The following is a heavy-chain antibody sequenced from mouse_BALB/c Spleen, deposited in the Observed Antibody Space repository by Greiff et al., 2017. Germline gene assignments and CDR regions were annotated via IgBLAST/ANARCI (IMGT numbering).Heavy chain of an antibody. Sequence: VQLQQSGAELVRPGTSVKVSCKASGYAFTNYLIEWVKQRPGQGLEWIGVINPGSGGTNYNEKFKGKATLTADKSSSTAYMQLSSLTSDDSAVYFCARAGAMDYWGQGTLVTVSA. CDR2: INPGSGGT. D-gene: IGHD1-1*02. CDR3: ARAGAMDY. J-gene: IGHJ3*01. V-gene: IGHV1-54*01. CDR1: GYAFTNYL.